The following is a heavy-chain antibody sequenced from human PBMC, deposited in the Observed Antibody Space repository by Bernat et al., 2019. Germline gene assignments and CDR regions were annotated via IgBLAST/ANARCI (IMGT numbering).Heavy chain of an antibody. CDR2: IIPIFGTA. CDR1: GGTFSSYA. CDR3: ARGLNRIGRTGGWLYYYYYHMDV. J-gene: IGHJ6*03. D-gene: IGHD3-22*01. V-gene: IGHV1-69*06. Sequence: QVQLVQSGAEVKKPGSSVKVSCKASGGTFSSYAISWVRQAPGQGLEWMGGIIPIFGTANYAQKFQGRVTITADKSTSTAYMELSSLRSEDTAVYYCARGLNRIGRTGGWLYYYYYHMDVWGRGTTVTVSS.